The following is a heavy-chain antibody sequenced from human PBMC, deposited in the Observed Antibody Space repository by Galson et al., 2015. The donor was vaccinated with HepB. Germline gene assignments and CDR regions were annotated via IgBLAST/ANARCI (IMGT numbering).Heavy chain of an antibody. CDR3: ARGSDYNYGSFDY. Sequence: TLSLTCTVSGGSLGSGGHYWSWLRQHPGKGLEWIGYIHYSGTTHYNPSLRGRLTISEDKSKRHFSLQLSSVTAADTAIYYCARGSDYNYGSFDYWGQGTLVTVSS. V-gene: IGHV4-31*03. CDR1: GGSLGSGGHY. D-gene: IGHD5-18*01. CDR2: IHYSGTT. J-gene: IGHJ4*02.